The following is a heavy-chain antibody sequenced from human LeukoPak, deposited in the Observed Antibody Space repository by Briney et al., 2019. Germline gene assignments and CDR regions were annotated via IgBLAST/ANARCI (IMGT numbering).Heavy chain of an antibody. Sequence: NPSETLSLTCTVSGYSTSSYRYWGWIRQPPGKGLEWIGYIYYSGSTNYNPSLKSRVTISVDTSKNQFSLKLSSVTAADTAVYYCARALGTIVGNWFDPWGQGTLVTVSS. CDR2: IYYSGST. J-gene: IGHJ5*02. CDR3: ARALGTIVGNWFDP. D-gene: IGHD1-26*01. V-gene: IGHV4-59*01. CDR1: GYSTSSYRY.